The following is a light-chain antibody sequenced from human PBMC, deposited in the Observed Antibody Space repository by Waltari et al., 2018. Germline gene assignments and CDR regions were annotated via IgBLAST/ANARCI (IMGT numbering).Light chain of an antibody. CDR1: ALPKQY. Sequence: SYELPQPPSVSVSPGQTARIPCSGDALPKQYAYWYQQKPGQAPVLVIYKDSERPSGIPERFSGSSSGTTVTLTISGVQAEDEADYYCQSADSSGTYRDVVFGGGTKLTVL. J-gene: IGLJ2*01. V-gene: IGLV3-25*03. CDR3: QSADSSGTYRDVV. CDR2: KDS.